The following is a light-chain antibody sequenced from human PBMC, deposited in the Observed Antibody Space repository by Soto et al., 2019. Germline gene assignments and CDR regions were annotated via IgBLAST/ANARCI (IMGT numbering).Light chain of an antibody. CDR1: QSISRY. Sequence: DIQITQSPSSVSASAGDRVTITCRASQSISRYLNWYQQKPGKAPKLLIYAASNLQSGVPTRFSGSGSETDFTLTISRLQPEDFAPYYCQHSYTTPPWTLGQGTKVEIK. CDR2: AAS. CDR3: QHSYTTPPWT. J-gene: IGKJ1*01. V-gene: IGKV1-39*01.